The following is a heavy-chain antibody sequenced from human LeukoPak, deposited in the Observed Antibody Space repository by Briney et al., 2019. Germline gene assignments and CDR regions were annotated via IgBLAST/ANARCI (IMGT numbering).Heavy chain of an antibody. CDR1: GGSISSFY. V-gene: IGHV4-59*08. CDR2: IYYSGST. Sequence: SETLSLTCTVSGGSISSFYWSWIRQPPGKGLEWIGYIYYSGSTNYNPSLQSRVTISVDTSKNQFSLKLSSVTAADTAVYYCARHIRQQLDYWGQGTLVTVSS. J-gene: IGHJ4*02. D-gene: IGHD6-13*01. CDR3: ARHIRQQLDY.